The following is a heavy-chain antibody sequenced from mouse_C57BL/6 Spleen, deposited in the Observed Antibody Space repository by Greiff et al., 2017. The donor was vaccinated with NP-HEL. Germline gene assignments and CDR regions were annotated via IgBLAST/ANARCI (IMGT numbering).Heavy chain of an antibody. Sequence: QVQLQQPGAELVRPGSSVKLSCKASGYTFTSYWMHWVKQRPIQGLEWIGNIDPSDSETHYNQKFKDKATLTVDKSSSTAYMQLSSLTSEDSAVYYCARGDGNLFRFDYWGQGTTLTVPS. D-gene: IGHD2-1*01. CDR3: ARGDGNLFRFDY. CDR2: IDPSDSET. V-gene: IGHV1-52*01. CDR1: GYTFTSYW. J-gene: IGHJ2*01.